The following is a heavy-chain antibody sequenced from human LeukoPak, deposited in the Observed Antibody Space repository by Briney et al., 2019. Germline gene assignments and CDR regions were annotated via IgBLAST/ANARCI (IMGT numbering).Heavy chain of an antibody. Sequence: GASVKVSCKASGYTFTSYDINWVRQATGQGLEWMGWMNPNSGNTGYAQKFQGRVTMTRNTSISTAYMELSSLRSEDTAVYYCARGRKVRGVPTFFYWGKGTLVTVSS. CDR1: GYTFTSYD. CDR3: ARGRKVRGVPTFFY. CDR2: MNPNSGNT. J-gene: IGHJ4*02. D-gene: IGHD3-10*01. V-gene: IGHV1-8*01.